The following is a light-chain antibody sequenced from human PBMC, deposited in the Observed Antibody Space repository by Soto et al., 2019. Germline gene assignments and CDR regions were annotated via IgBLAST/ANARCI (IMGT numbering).Light chain of an antibody. Sequence: DVVMTQSPDSLTVSLGERATINCKSSQNLFYTSNQKNFLAWYQQKPGQSPKLLIYWASTRESGVPDRFSGSGYETDFTLTISSLQAEDVAVYYCQQYYSTPRTFGQGTKVEIK. CDR3: QQYYSTPRT. J-gene: IGKJ1*01. CDR1: QNLFYTSNQKNF. V-gene: IGKV4-1*01. CDR2: WAS.